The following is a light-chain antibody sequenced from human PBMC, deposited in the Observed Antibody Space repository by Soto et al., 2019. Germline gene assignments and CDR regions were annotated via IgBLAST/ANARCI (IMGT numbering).Light chain of an antibody. CDR1: QSVSSY. CDR3: QQRSNWPS. J-gene: IGKJ3*01. Sequence: EIVLTQSPATLSLSPGERATLSCRASQSVSSYLAWYQQKPGQAPRPIIYDASNRATGIPARFSGSGSGTDFTLTISSLEPEDFAVYYCQQRSNWPSFGPGTKVDIK. V-gene: IGKV3-11*01. CDR2: DAS.